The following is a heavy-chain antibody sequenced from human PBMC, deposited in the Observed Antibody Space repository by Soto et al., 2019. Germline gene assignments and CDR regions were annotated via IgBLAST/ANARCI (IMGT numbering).Heavy chain of an antibody. V-gene: IGHV4-61*08. J-gene: IGHJ6*02. CDR1: CGPGSSGDYS. Sequence: SEALSLTCTFFCGPGSSGDYSLRWLRQSPGKRLEWIAYIYYSGSTNYNPSLKSRATISVDTSKSQVSLTLTSMTAADAALYYCARSPNYYYYGFDVWGQGTAVTVSS. CDR2: IYYSGST. D-gene: IGHD3-10*01. CDR3: ARSPNYYYYGFDV.